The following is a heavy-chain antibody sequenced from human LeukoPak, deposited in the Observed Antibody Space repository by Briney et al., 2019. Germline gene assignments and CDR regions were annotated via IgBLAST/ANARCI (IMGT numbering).Heavy chain of an antibody. V-gene: IGHV1-2*02. Sequence: ASVKVSCKASGYTFTGYYMHWVRQAPGQGLEWMGWINPNSGGTNYAQKSQGRVTMTRDTSISTAYMELSRLRSDDTAVYYCARTRFRGNWGTMNWFDPWGQGTLVTVSS. J-gene: IGHJ5*02. D-gene: IGHD7-27*01. CDR3: ARTRFRGNWGTMNWFDP. CDR1: GYTFTGYY. CDR2: INPNSGGT.